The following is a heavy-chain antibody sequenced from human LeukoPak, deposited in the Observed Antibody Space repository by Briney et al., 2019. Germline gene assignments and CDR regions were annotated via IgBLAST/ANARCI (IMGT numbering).Heavy chain of an antibody. V-gene: IGHV3-30*02. CDR3: AKPSGSGVDY. J-gene: IGHJ4*02. Sequence: GGSPRLSCGASGFSFSTHDMHWVRQTPGKGLEWVAFVRFDGTHTYYADSVMGRFTISRDNSKNTLYLQMSGLRHEDTATYYCAKPSGSGVDYWGQGTLVTVSS. CDR2: VRFDGTHT. D-gene: IGHD1-26*01. CDR1: GFSFSTHD.